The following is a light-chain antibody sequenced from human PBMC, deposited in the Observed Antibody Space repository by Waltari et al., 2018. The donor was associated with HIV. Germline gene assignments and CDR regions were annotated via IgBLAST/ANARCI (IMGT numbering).Light chain of an antibody. CDR3: SSYGDSLRVL. J-gene: IGLJ3*02. CDR1: SSDIGAYDS. Sequence: QSALTQPPSASGSLGQSVTISCTGSSSDIGAYDSVSWFQQHPRNAPKLLFYEVTRRPSPVSGRFSGSRSGSTAFLTVAGLQPDDEATYFCSSYGDSLRVLFGGGTNVTVL. CDR2: EVT. V-gene: IGLV2-8*01.